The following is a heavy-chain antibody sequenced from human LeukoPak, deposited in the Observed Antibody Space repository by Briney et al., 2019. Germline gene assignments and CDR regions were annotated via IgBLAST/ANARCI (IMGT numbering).Heavy chain of an antibody. Sequence: PETLSLTCAVYGGSFSGYYWSWIRQPPGKGLEWIGEINHSGSTNYNPSLKSRVTISVDTSKNQFSLKLSSVTAADTAVYYCARVRWELLRIRDYYMDVWGKGTTVTISS. V-gene: IGHV4-34*01. J-gene: IGHJ6*03. D-gene: IGHD1-26*01. CDR2: INHSGST. CDR1: GGSFSGYY. CDR3: ARVRWELLRIRDYYMDV.